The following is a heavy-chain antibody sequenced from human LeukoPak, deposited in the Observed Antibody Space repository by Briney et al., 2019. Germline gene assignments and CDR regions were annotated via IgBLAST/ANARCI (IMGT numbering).Heavy chain of an antibody. CDR3: ARVPVHASGYHLDL. CDR1: EFSVGSNY. Sequence: GGSLRLSCAASEFSVGSNYMTWVRQAPGKGLEWASVIYSTGRIDYAESVNGRFTISRDNSENTFYLQMNDLRVEDTAVYYCARVPVHASGYHLDLWGQGTLVTVSS. D-gene: IGHD5-18*01. J-gene: IGHJ4*02. V-gene: IGHV3-53*01. CDR2: IYSTGRI.